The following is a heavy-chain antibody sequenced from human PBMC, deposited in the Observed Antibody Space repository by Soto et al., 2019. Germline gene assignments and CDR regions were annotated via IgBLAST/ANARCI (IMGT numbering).Heavy chain of an antibody. J-gene: IGHJ6*02. D-gene: IGHD6-6*01. V-gene: IGHV5-51*01. Sequence: GESLKISCKGSGYSFTSYWIGWVRQMPGKGLEWMGIIYPGDSDTRYSPSFQGQVTISADKSISTAYLQWSSLKASDTAMYYCAGGSSSSRYYYGMDVWGQGTTVTVSS. CDR2: IYPGDSDT. CDR3: AGGSSSSRYYYGMDV. CDR1: GYSFTSYW.